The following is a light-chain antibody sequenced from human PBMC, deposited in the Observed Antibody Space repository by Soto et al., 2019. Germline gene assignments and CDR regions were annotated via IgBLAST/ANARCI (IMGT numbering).Light chain of an antibody. CDR1: HSVSSS. J-gene: IGKJ2*01. V-gene: IGKV3-15*01. Sequence: IVMTQSPATLSVSPGERATLSCRASHSVSSSLAWYQLKPVQAPRLLIYGASTRATGIPARFSGSGSGTEFTLTISSLQSEDFAVYYCQQYNNWPPYTFGQGTKLEIK. CDR2: GAS. CDR3: QQYNNWPPYT.